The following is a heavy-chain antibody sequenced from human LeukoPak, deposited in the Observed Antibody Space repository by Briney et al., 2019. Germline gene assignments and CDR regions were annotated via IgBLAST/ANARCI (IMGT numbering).Heavy chain of an antibody. J-gene: IGHJ4*02. CDR2: VIGSGDST. CDR1: GFTFSSYA. CDR3: AKPPSSYYYFDY. V-gene: IGHV3-23*01. Sequence: PGGSLRLSCAASGFTFSSYALTWVRQSPGKGLEWVSSVIGSGDSTYYADSVKGRFTISRDNSKNTLYLQMSSLRAEDTAVYYCAKPPSSYYYFDYWGQGTWSPSPQ. D-gene: IGHD3-22*01.